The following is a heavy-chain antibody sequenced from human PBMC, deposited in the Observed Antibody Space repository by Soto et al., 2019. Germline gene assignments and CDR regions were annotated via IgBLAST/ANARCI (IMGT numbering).Heavy chain of an antibody. CDR1: GGSMGSYY. J-gene: IGHJ6*02. CDR2: IYHSGST. V-gene: IGHV4-59*01. Sequence: PSETLSLTCTVSGGSMGSYYWSWIRQPPGKGLEWIGHIYHSGSTNYNPSLKSRVTISVDTSKNQFSLKLSSVTAADTAVYYCAGRGIGSHYYFGMDVWRQGTTVTVSS. CDR3: AGRGIGSHYYFGMDV. D-gene: IGHD1-26*01.